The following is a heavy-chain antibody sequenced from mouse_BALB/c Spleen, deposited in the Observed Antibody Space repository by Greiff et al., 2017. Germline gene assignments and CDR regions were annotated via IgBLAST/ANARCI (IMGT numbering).Heavy chain of an antibody. D-gene: IGHD2-4*01. Sequence: EVQVVESGGGLVKPGGSLKLSCAASGFTFSSYAMSWVRQSPEKRLEWVAEISSGGSYTYYPDTVTGRFTISRDNAKNTLYLEMSSLRSEDTAMYYCARGITTEDYAMDYWGQGTSVTVSS. CDR2: ISSGGSYT. CDR3: ARGITTEDYAMDY. V-gene: IGHV5-9-4*01. CDR1: GFTFSSYA. J-gene: IGHJ4*01.